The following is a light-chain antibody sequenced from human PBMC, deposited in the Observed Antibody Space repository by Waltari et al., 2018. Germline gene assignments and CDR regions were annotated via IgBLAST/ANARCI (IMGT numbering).Light chain of an antibody. J-gene: IGKJ4*01. Sequence: DIVMTQSPDSLAVSLGERATINCKSSQSVLSTSNNKNYLAWYQQKPEQPPKLLIYWASTRESGVPDRFSGSGSGTDFTLTISSLQAEDVAVYYCQQYYSTLLTFGGGTTVEIK. CDR3: QQYYSTLLT. CDR2: WAS. V-gene: IGKV4-1*01. CDR1: QSVLSTSNNKNY.